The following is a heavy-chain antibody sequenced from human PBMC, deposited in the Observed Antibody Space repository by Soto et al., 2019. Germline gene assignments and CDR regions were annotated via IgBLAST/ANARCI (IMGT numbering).Heavy chain of an antibody. CDR3: ARLQYTVDTPIEI. J-gene: IGHJ3*02. Sequence: QVQLQESGPGLVKPSETLSLTCTMSGGSITNYYWNWIRQTPGKGLEWIAHIHSSGNTGYNPSLKSRVTMSVDTSKNQFSLKLSSMTTADTAVYYSARLQYTVDTPIEIWGQGTLVTVSS. CDR1: GGSITNYY. CDR2: IHSSGNT. V-gene: IGHV4-59*01. D-gene: IGHD5-18*01.